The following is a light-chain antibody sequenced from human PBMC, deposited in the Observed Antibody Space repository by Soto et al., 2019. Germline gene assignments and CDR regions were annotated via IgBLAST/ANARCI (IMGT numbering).Light chain of an antibody. CDR2: GAS. CDR1: HSVGSN. CDR3: QQYNNWPPLT. Sequence: EIVMTQSPGTLSVSPGERATLSCRASHSVGSNFAWYQQKPGQAPRLLIYGASTRATGIPARFSGSGSGTEFTLTIGGLQSEDFAVYYCQQYNNWPPLTFGGGTKVEIK. V-gene: IGKV3-15*01. J-gene: IGKJ4*01.